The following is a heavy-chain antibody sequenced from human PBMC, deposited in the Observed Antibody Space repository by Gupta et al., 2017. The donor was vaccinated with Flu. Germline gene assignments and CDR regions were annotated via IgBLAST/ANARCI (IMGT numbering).Heavy chain of an antibody. J-gene: IGHJ5*02. D-gene: IGHD6-19*01. Sequence: DVQLLESGGGLVQPGGSLRLSCAASGFSFSGYGMSWVRQTPGKGLEWVSTINESGGSAYYADSVKGRFTISRDNSKNTLYLQMSGLRAEDTAVYYCAKDPRRIAVAGIGWFDPWGQGTLVTVSS. CDR2: INESGGSA. V-gene: IGHV3-23*01. CDR1: GFSFSGYG. CDR3: AKDPRRIAVAGIGWFDP.